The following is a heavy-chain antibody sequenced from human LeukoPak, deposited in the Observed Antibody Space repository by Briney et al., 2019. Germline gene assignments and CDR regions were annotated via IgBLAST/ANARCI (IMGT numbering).Heavy chain of an antibody. CDR2: IYTSGST. CDR3: ARATPRDAFDI. CDR1: GGSISSGSYY. J-gene: IGHJ3*02. Sequence: PSETLSLTCTVSGGSISSGSYYWSWIRQLAGKGLEWIGRIYTSGSTNYNPSLKSRVTISVDTSKNQFSLKLSSVTAADTAVYYCARATPRDAFDIWGQGTMVTVSS. V-gene: IGHV4-61*02.